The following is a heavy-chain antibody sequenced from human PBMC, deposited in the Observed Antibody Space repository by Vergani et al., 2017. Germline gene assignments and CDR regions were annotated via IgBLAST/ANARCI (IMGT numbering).Heavy chain of an antibody. D-gene: IGHD1-26*01. CDR3: AREGVPRCCIVGAPDF. CDR1: GFNVGHYW. CDR2: IKEDGTEK. Sequence: EVQLVESGGDFVQPGGSLTLSCAPSGFNVGHYWMSWVRQAPGKGLEWVANIKEDGTEKYYLDSVKGRFTISRDIAENSIYLEMNSLRVEDTAVYYCAREGVPRCCIVGAPDFWGQGTQVTVSS. J-gene: IGHJ4*02. V-gene: IGHV3-7*01.